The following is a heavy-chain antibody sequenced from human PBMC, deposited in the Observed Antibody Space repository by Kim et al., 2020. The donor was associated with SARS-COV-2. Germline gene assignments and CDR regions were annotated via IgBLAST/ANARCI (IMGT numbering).Heavy chain of an antibody. CDR3: AKAVGATKSNFDY. V-gene: IGHV3-23*01. Sequence: YYADSVRGRFTISGDNSKTTVSLQMHSLRADDTAVYYCAKAVGATKSNFDYWGQGTLVTVSS. D-gene: IGHD1-26*01. J-gene: IGHJ4*02.